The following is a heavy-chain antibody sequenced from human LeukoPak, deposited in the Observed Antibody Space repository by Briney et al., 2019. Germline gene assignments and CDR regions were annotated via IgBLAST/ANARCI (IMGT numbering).Heavy chain of an antibody. D-gene: IGHD2-2*01. J-gene: IGHJ4*02. Sequence: PSETLSLTCTVSGGSISSSSYYWGWIRQPPGKGLEWVANIKQDGSEKYYVDSVKGRFTISRDNAKNSLYLQMDSLRVEDTAVYYCARGPPRFCSSTSCYNEFDYWGQGTLVTVSS. CDR2: IKQDGSEK. CDR3: ARGPPRFCSSTSCYNEFDY. CDR1: GGSISSSSYY. V-gene: IGHV3-7*01.